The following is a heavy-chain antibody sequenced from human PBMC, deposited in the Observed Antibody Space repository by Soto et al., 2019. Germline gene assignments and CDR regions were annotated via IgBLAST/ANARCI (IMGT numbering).Heavy chain of an antibody. Sequence: QVQLQESGPGLVKPSETLSLTCTVSGGSISNYYWSWIRQPPGEGLDWIGYIFYTGTTNYNPSLKSRVSLSVDTSKDQFSLKLSSVTAADTAVYDCARLSTVYIHGYEGGFDSWGQGTLVTVSS. D-gene: IGHD5-18*01. V-gene: IGHV4-59*08. CDR3: ARLSTVYIHGYEGGFDS. CDR2: IFYTGTT. CDR1: GGSISNYY. J-gene: IGHJ4*02.